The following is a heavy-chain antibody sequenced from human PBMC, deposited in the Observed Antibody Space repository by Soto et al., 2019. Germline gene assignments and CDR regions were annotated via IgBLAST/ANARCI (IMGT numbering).Heavy chain of an antibody. D-gene: IGHD4-4*01. CDR2: IIPIFGTA. J-gene: IGHJ5*02. Sequence: SVKVSCKASGGTFSSYAISWVRQAPGQGLEWMGGIIPIFGTANYAQKFQGRVTITADESTSTAYMELSSLRSEDTAVYYCARVHSSHNWFDPWGQGTLVTVSS. CDR3: ARVHSSHNWFDP. CDR1: GGTFSSYA. V-gene: IGHV1-69*13.